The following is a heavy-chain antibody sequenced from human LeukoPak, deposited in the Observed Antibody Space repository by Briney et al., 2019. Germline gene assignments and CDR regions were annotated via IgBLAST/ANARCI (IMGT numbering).Heavy chain of an antibody. D-gene: IGHD3-9*01. J-gene: IGHJ6*04. V-gene: IGHV4-4*02. Sequence: PSETLSLTCAVSGGSISSSNWWSWVRQPPGKGLEWIGEIYHSGSTNYNPSLKSRVTISVDKSKNQFSLKLSSVTAADTAVYYCARWDDILTGYTVYYYYGMDVWGKGTTVTVSS. CDR3: ARWDDILTGYTVYYYYGMDV. CDR1: GGSISSSNW. CDR2: IYHSGST.